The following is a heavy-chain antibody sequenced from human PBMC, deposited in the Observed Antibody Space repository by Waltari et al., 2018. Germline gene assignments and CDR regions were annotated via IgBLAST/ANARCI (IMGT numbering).Heavy chain of an antibody. J-gene: IGHJ4*02. V-gene: IGHV4-4*02. CDR2: VYGSGST. CDR3: ARGLTQFGATTGFDY. CDR1: GDSLNNNHW. D-gene: IGHD3-3*01. Sequence: QVQLQESGPGLVKPSETLSLTCAISGDSLNNNHWWGCLRQAPGKGLEWVGQVYGSGSTTYNPSVKGRVTISADNSKNQFSLTLKSVTAADTATYYCARGLTQFGATTGFDYWGQGMLVYVSS.